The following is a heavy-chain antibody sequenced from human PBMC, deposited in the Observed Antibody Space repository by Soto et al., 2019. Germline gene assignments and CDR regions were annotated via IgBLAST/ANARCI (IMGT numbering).Heavy chain of an antibody. CDR3: ARLGDCTTYSCQPGWFDP. J-gene: IGHJ5*02. Sequence: QVLLQESGPGLVKPSGTLSLTCAVSGVSISSTNWWSWVRQPPGKGLEWIGDIFHSGNTNYNPSRRSRVTISVDKSKNQFALKLSSVTAADTAVYYCARLGDCTTYSCQPGWFDPWGQGTLVTVSS. CDR2: IFHSGNT. CDR1: GVSISSTNW. D-gene: IGHD2-8*01. V-gene: IGHV4-4*02.